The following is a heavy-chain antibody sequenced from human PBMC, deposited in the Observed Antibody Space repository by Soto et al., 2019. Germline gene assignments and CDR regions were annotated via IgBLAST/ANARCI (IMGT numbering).Heavy chain of an antibody. CDR2: IYYSGST. J-gene: IGHJ4*02. V-gene: IGHV4-59*01. CDR1: GGSISSYY. Sequence: SETLSLTCTVSGGSISSYYWSWIRQPPGKGLEWIGYIYYSGSTNYNPSLKSRVTISVDTSKNQFSLKLSSVTAADTAVYYCARIPYGSGSYHFDYWGQGTLVNVS. D-gene: IGHD3-10*01. CDR3: ARIPYGSGSYHFDY.